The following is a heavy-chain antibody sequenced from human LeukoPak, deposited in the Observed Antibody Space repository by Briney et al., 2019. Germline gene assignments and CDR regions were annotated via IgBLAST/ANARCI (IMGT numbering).Heavy chain of an antibody. J-gene: IGHJ4*02. D-gene: IGHD1-26*01. CDR2: ISYDGSNK. CDR3: ARTSGVGATDLDY. V-gene: IGHV3-30*04. CDR1: GFTFSSYA. Sequence: SLRLSCAASGFTFSSYAMHWVRQAPGKGLEWVAVISYDGSNKYYADSVKGRFTISRDNSKNTLYLQMNSLRAEDTAVYYCARTSGVGATDLDYWGQGTLVTVSS.